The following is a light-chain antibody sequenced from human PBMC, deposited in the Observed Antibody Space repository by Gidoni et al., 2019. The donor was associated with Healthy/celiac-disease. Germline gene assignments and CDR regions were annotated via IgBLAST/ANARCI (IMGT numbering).Light chain of an antibody. CDR2: WAS. J-gene: IGKJ4*01. V-gene: IGKV4-1*01. Sequence: IVITPSSDSLALSLGEMATIHCKSSQSYLYSSNNKNYLAWYQQKPGQPPKLLIYWASTRESGVPERFSGSGSGTDFTLTISSLQAEDVAVYYCQQYYSTPTRTFXGXTKVEIK. CDR1: QSYLYSSNNKNY. CDR3: QQYYSTPTRT.